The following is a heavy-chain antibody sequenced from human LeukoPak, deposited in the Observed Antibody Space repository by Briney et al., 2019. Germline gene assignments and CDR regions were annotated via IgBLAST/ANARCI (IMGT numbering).Heavy chain of an antibody. Sequence: SETLSLTCAVSGGSISSYFWSWIQQPPGKGLEWIAYIYYSGSTNYNPSLKGRVTISVDTSRNQFSLKLSSVTAADTAVYYCARGVPTSYYYESAAYYFDYWGQGTLVTVSS. CDR2: IYYSGST. D-gene: IGHD3-22*01. CDR1: GGSISSYF. V-gene: IGHV4-59*01. CDR3: ARGVPTSYYYESAAYYFDY. J-gene: IGHJ4*02.